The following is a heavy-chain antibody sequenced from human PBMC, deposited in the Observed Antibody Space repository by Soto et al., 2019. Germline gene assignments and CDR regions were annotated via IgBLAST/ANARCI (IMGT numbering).Heavy chain of an antibody. CDR1: GGTFSSYA. V-gene: IGHV1-69*06. Sequence: VASVKVSCKASGGTFSSYAISWVRQAPGQGLEWMGGIIPIFGTANYAQKFQGRVTITADKSTSTAYMELSSLRSEDTAVYYCARDPFPGRDGYNLVYWGQGTLVTVSS. J-gene: IGHJ4*02. CDR3: ARDPFPGRDGYNLVY. CDR2: IIPIFGTA. D-gene: IGHD5-12*01.